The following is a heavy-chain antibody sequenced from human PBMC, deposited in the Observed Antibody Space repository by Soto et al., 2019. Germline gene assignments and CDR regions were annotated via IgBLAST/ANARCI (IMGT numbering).Heavy chain of an antibody. D-gene: IGHD3-22*01. Sequence: QAQLVQSGPEVKKPGASVKVSCKTSGYTFSSYGISRVRQAPGQGLEWLGWISPYDDDTKYAQNLQGRVRMTTDTSTRTVYMDLRSLRSDDTAIYYCASGGYYDSSGSRNYHYYGMDVWGQGTTVTVSS. CDR3: ASGGYYDSSGSRNYHYYGMDV. CDR1: GYTFSSYG. V-gene: IGHV1-18*01. CDR2: ISPYDDDT. J-gene: IGHJ6*02.